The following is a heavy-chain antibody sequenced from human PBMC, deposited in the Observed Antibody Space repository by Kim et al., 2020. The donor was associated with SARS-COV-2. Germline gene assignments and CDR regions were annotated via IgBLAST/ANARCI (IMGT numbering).Heavy chain of an antibody. CDR1: GYTFTSYD. CDR2: MNPNSGNT. D-gene: IGHD3-10*01. Sequence: ASVKVSCKASGYTFTSYDINWVRQATGQGLEWMGWMNPNSGNTGYAQKFQGRVTMTRNTSISTAYMELSSLRSEDMAVYYCARGRTRITMVRGVRYYYYYGMDVWGQGTTVTVSS. V-gene: IGHV1-8*01. CDR3: ARGRTRITMVRGVRYYYYYGMDV. J-gene: IGHJ6*02.